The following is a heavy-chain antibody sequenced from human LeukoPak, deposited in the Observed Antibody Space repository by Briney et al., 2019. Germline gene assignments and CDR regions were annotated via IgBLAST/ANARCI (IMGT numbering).Heavy chain of an antibody. V-gene: IGHV3-7*01. D-gene: IGHD1-26*01. CDR3: ARFPLGWELLLGGSYFDY. Sequence: GRSLRLSCAASGFTFSSYWMSWVRQAPGKGLEWVANIKQDGSEKYYVDSVKGRFTISRDNAKNSLYLQMNSLRAEDTAVYYCARFPLGWELLLGGSYFDYWGQGTLVTVSS. CDR2: IKQDGSEK. J-gene: IGHJ4*02. CDR1: GFTFSSYW.